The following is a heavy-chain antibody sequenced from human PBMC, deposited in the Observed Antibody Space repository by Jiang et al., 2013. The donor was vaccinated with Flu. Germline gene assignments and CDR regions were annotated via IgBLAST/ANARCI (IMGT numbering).Heavy chain of an antibody. Sequence: SGSGANTYYADSVKGRFSISRDNSKNTLSLEMNTLRAEDTAVYFCAKTRWGASRGSSPRFYFDYWGQGTLVTVSS. CDR2: SGSGANT. D-gene: IGHD3-16*01. V-gene: IGHV3-23*01. CDR3: AKTRWGASRGSSPRFYFDY. J-gene: IGHJ4*02.